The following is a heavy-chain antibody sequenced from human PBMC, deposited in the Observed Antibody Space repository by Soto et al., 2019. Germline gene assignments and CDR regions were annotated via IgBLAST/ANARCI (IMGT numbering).Heavy chain of an antibody. D-gene: IGHD4-17*01. Sequence: LRLSCAASGFTFSSYSMNWVRQAPWKWLEWVSSISSSSSYIYYADSVKGRFTISRDNAKNSLYLQMNSLRAEDTAVYYCARDRNTAFDYWGQGTLVTVSS. CDR2: ISSSSSYI. V-gene: IGHV3-21*01. CDR3: ARDRNTAFDY. J-gene: IGHJ4*02. CDR1: GFTFSSYS.